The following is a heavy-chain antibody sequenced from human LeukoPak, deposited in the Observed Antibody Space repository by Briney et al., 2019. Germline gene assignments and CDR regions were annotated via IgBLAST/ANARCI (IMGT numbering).Heavy chain of an antibody. D-gene: IGHD6-13*01. CDR3: ARDRGQQLKARSWYFDL. J-gene: IGHJ2*01. V-gene: IGHV4-39*07. CDR1: GGSISSSSYY. Sequence: PSETLSLTCTVSGGSISSSSYYWGWIRQPPGKGLEWIGSIYYSGSTYNNPSLKSRVTISVDTSKNQFSLKLSSVTAADTAVYYCARDRGQQLKARSWYFDLWGRGTLVTVSS. CDR2: IYYSGST.